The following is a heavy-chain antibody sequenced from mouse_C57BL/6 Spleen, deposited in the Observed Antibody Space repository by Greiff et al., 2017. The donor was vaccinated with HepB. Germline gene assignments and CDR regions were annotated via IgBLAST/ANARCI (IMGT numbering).Heavy chain of an antibody. CDR2: ISYDGSN. CDR3: ARGAQAPPFAY. V-gene: IGHV3-6*01. J-gene: IGHJ3*01. CDR1: GYSITSGYY. Sequence: EVKLQQSGPGLVKPSQSLSLTCSVTGYSITSGYYWNWIRQFPGNKLEWMGYISYDGSNNYNPSLKNRISITRDTSKNQFFLKLNSVTTEDTATYYCARGAQAPPFAYWGQGTLVTVSA. D-gene: IGHD3-2*02.